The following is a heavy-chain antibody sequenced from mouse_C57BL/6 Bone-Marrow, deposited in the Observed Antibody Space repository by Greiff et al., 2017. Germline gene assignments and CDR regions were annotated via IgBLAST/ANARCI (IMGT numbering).Heavy chain of an antibody. CDR2: ISYDGSN. CDR1: GYSITSGYY. Sequence: EVKLQESGPGLVKPSPSLSLTCSVTGYSITSGYYWDWIRQFPGNKLEWMGYISYDGSNNYNPSLKNRISITRDTSKNQFFLKLNSVTTEDTATYYCARARAYRGQGTLVTVSA. V-gene: IGHV3-6*01. J-gene: IGHJ3*01. CDR3: ARARAY.